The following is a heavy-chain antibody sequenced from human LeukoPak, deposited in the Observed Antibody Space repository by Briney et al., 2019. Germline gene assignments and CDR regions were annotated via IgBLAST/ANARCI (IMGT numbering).Heavy chain of an antibody. CDR1: GFTFSSYG. Sequence: GGSLRLSCAASGFTFSSYGMHGVRQAPAKGLEGVAVIWYDGSNKYYADSVKGRFTISRDNSKNTLYLQMNSLRAEDTAVYYCAKGPDSSGYYYYVDYWGRGTLVTVSS. J-gene: IGHJ4*02. V-gene: IGHV3-30*02. CDR2: IWYDGSNK. D-gene: IGHD3-22*01. CDR3: AKGPDSSGYYYYVDY.